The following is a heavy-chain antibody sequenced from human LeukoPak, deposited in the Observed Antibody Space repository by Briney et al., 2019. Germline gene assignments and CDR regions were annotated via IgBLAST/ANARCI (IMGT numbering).Heavy chain of an antibody. CDR3: ARGQGTVTTH. Sequence: GSLRLSCVASGFTFSDYFMSWVRQAPGKGVEWIGEINHSGSANYNPSLKSRVTISLDTSKNQFSLKLSSVTAADTAVYYCARGQGTVTTHWGQGTLVTVSS. J-gene: IGHJ4*02. V-gene: IGHV4-34*01. CDR1: GFTFSDYF. CDR2: INHSGSA. D-gene: IGHD4-17*01.